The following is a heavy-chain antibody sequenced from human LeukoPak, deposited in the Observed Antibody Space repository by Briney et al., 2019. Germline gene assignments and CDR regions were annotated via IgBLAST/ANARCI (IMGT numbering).Heavy chain of an antibody. V-gene: IGHV4-34*01. Sequence: SVTLSLTCAVYGGSFSGYYWSWIRQPPGKGLEWIGEINHSGSTNYNPSLKSRVTIAVDTSKNQFSLKLSSVTAADTAVYYCARGVYCSGGSCYIPFDYWGQGALVTVSS. CDR3: ARGVYCSGGSCYIPFDY. J-gene: IGHJ4*02. CDR1: GGSFSGYY. D-gene: IGHD2-15*01. CDR2: INHSGST.